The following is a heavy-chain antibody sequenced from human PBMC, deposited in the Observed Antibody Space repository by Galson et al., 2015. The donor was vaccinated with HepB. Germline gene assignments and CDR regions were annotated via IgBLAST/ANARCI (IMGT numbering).Heavy chain of an antibody. D-gene: IGHD2-2*01. CDR1: GYTFTSYY. CDR3: ARDWMGDVVVPASGMDV. CDR2: INPSGGST. J-gene: IGHJ6*02. Sequence: SVKVSCKASGYTFTSYYMHWVRQAPGQGLEWMGIINPSGGSTSYAQKFQGRVTMTRDTSTSTVYMELSSLRSEDTAVYYCARDWMGDVVVPASGMDVWGQGTTVTVSS. V-gene: IGHV1-46*01.